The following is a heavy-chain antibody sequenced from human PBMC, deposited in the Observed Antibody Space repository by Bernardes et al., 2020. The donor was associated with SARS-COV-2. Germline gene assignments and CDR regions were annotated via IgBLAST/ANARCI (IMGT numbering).Heavy chain of an antibody. CDR2: ISGDNGNT. D-gene: IGHD2-2*01. CDR1: GYTLHSYG. J-gene: IGHJ5*02. V-gene: IGHV1-18*01. Sequence: ASVKVSCEASGYTLHSYGIIWVRQAPGQGLEWMGWISGDNGNTNYAQKFQGRVTMTTSTSTNTAYMELRSLRSDDTAVYYCARHPGCSNTGCYVSENWFDPWGQGTLVTVSS. CDR3: ARHPGCSNTGCYVSENWFDP.